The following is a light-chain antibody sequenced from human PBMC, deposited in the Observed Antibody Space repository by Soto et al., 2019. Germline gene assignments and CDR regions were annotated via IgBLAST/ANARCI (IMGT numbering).Light chain of an antibody. CDR3: CSYVGATTYV. CDR2: AVS. V-gene: IGLV2-14*01. CDR1: SSDVGAYNY. Sequence: QSALTQPASVSGSPGQSITISCTGTSSDVGAYNYVSWYQQHPGRAPKLVIYAVSSRPSGVSNRFSGSISGTTASLTISGLQADDEADYYCCSYVGATTYVFGSGTKLTVL. J-gene: IGLJ1*01.